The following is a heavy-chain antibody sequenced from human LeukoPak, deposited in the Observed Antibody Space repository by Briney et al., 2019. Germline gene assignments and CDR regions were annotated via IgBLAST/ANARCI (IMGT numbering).Heavy chain of an antibody. Sequence: AXVKVSCKASGGTFSSYAISWVRQAPGQGLEWMGGIIPIFGTANYAQKFQGRVTITTDESKSTAYMEVSSLRSEDTAVYYCARDRGYSYGRFDYWGQGTLVTVSS. CDR2: IIPIFGTA. CDR3: ARDRGYSYGRFDY. V-gene: IGHV1-69*05. D-gene: IGHD5-18*01. J-gene: IGHJ4*02. CDR1: GGTFSSYA.